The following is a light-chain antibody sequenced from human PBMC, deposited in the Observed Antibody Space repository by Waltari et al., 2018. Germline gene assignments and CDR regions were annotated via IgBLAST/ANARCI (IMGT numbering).Light chain of an antibody. Sequence: QSALTQPRSVSGSPGQSITISCTGTSSDVGGYNYVSWYQQHPGKAPKHMIYEVSKRPSGVSNLLSGTTSGNTASLTISGLQAEDAADYYCSSYTSTSSHYVFDTGTNITFL. J-gene: IGLJ1*01. CDR1: SSDVGGYNY. V-gene: IGLV2-14*01. CDR2: EVS. CDR3: SSYTSTSSHYV.